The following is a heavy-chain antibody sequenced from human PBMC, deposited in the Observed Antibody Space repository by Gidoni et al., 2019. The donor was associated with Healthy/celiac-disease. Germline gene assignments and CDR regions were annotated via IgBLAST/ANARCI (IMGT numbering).Heavy chain of an antibody. CDR3: ARAGDYDYVWGSQFPLDP. V-gene: IGHV3-30*04. CDR1: GFTFSRYA. CDR2: ISDDGSNK. Sequence: QVQLVESGGGVVQPGRSLSLSCAASGFTFSRYAMHWVRQAPGKGLEWVAVISDDGSNKYYADSVKGRFTISRDNSKNTLYLQMNSLRAEDTAVYYCARAGDYDYVWGSQFPLDPWGQGTLVTVSS. D-gene: IGHD3-16*01. J-gene: IGHJ5*02.